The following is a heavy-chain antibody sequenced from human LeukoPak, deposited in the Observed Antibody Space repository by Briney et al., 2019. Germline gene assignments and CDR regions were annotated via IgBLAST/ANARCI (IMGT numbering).Heavy chain of an antibody. D-gene: IGHD6-19*01. CDR1: GASISGWY. CDR2: VYGSGYT. V-gene: IGHV4-59*01. CDR3: ARETSLAGFASGLGFNY. J-gene: IGHJ4*02. Sequence: SETLSLTCTVSGASISGWYWSWIRQPPGKGLEWIGYVYGSGYTNYNPSLKSRVTMSIDTSKNHFSLKLTSVTAADTATYYCARETSLAGFASGLGFNYWGQGIRVTVSS.